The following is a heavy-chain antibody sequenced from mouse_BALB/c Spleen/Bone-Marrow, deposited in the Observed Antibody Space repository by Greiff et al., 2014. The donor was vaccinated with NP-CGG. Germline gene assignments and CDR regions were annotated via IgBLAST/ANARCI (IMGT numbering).Heavy chain of an antibody. D-gene: IGHD1-1*01. J-gene: IGHJ4*01. CDR2: INPDSSTI. CDR1: GFDFSRYW. Sequence: EVQLQESGGGLVQPGGSLKLSCAASGFDFSRYWMSWVRQAPGKGLEWIGEINPDSSTINYTPSPKDKFIISRDNAKNTLYLQMSKVRSEDTALYYCARLGYYGTMVYWGQGTSVTVSS. CDR3: ARLGYYGTMVY. V-gene: IGHV4-1*02.